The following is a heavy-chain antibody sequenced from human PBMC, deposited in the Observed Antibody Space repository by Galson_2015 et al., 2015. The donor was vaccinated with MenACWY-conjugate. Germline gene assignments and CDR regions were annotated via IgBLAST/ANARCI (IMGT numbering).Heavy chain of an antibody. CDR2: IRYDGITK. D-gene: IGHD2-15*01. CDR3: AKEKDGFDP. CDR1: GFTFSSYG. J-gene: IGHJ5*02. Sequence: SLRLSCAASGFTFSSYGMHWVRQAPGKGLEWVAFIRYDGITKYQTDSVKGRFTISRDNSKNTLYLQMNSLRAEDTAVYYCAKEKDGFDPWGQGTLVTVSS. V-gene: IGHV3-30*02.